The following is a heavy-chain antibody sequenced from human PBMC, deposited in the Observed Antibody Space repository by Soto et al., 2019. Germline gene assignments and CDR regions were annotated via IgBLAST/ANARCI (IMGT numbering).Heavy chain of an antibody. D-gene: IGHD6-19*01. CDR1: GGSISSYY. Sequence: TSETLSLTCTVSGGSISSYYWSWIRQPPGKGLEWIGYFYYSGSTNYNPSLKSRVTISVDTSKNQFSLKLSSVTAADTAVYYCARGIEGWYQGRYYYGMDVWGQGTTVTVSS. V-gene: IGHV4-59*01. J-gene: IGHJ6*02. CDR3: ARGIEGWYQGRYYYGMDV. CDR2: FYYSGST.